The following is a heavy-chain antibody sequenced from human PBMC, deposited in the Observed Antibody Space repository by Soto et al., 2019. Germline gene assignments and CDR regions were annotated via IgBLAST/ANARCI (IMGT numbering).Heavy chain of an antibody. CDR1: GFTFSSYA. Sequence: QVQLVESGGGVVQPGRSLRLSCAASGFTFSSYAMHWVRQAPGKGLEWVAVISYDGSNKYYADSVKGRFTISRDNSKNTLYLQMNSLRAEDTAVYYCARPHDILTGVQSRIDHWGQGTLVTVSS. V-gene: IGHV3-30-3*01. CDR3: ARPHDILTGVQSRIDH. D-gene: IGHD3-9*01. CDR2: ISYDGSNK. J-gene: IGHJ4*02.